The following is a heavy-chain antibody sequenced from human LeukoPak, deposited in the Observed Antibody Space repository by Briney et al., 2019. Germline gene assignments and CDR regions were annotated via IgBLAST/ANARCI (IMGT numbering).Heavy chain of an antibody. Sequence: GESLKISCKGAGYTFTNYWIGWVRQMPGKGLEWMGVIYPGDSHTRYSPSFQGQGTISADKSISTAFLQWNSLKASDTGIYYCTRSPDIDILTGYSRYYFDYWGQGTLVTVSS. CDR2: IYPGDSHT. V-gene: IGHV5-51*01. J-gene: IGHJ4*02. CDR3: TRSPDIDILTGYSRYYFDY. D-gene: IGHD3-9*01. CDR1: GYTFTNYW.